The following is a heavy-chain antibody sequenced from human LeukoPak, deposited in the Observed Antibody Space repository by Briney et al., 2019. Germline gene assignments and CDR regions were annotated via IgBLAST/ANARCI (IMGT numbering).Heavy chain of an antibody. CDR2: IRYDGSNK. CDR3: AKDGGYPRGVHFDY. CDR1: GFTFSSYG. V-gene: IGHV3-30*02. D-gene: IGHD5-12*01. Sequence: GGSLRLSCAASGFTFSSYGMNWVRQAPGKGLEWVAFIRYDGSNKYYADSVKGRFTISRDNSKNTLYLQMNSLRAEDTAVYYCAKDGGYPRGVHFDYWGQGTLVTVSS. J-gene: IGHJ4*02.